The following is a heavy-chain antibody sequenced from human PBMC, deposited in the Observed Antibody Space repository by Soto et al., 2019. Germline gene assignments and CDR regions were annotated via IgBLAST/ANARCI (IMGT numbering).Heavy chain of an antibody. CDR1: GFTFSPYA. J-gene: IGHJ4*01. CDR2: ISPTGRNT. V-gene: IGHV3-23*01. D-gene: IGHD3-9*01. CDR3: ASPSIGILTGYSVLQY. Sequence: EVQLLDSGGDLVQPGGSLRLSCAASGFTFSPYALTWVRQAPGKGLEWVPAISPTGRNTYYLDSVKGRFTISRDNSKNTLHLQMNSLRVEDTAMYYCASPSIGILTGYSVLQYWGHGTLVTVSS.